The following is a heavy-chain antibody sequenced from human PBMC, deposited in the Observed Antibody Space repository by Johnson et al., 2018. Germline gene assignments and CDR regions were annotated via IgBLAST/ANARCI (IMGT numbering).Heavy chain of an antibody. CDR2: ISWNSGSI. CDR1: GFTFDDYA. CDR3: VKGTNYDILGAYDS. J-gene: IGHJ5*01. Sequence: VQLVESGGGLVQPGRSLRLSCAASGFTFDDYAMQWVRQTPGKGLEWVSSISWNSGSIAYADSVMGRFTISRDSAKNSLYLQMKTLRTEDTALYYCVKGTNYDILGAYDSWGQGTMVTVSS. V-gene: IGHV3-9*01. D-gene: IGHD1-7*01.